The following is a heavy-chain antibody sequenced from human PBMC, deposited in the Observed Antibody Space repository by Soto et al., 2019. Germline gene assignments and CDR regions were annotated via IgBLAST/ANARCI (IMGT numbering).Heavy chain of an antibody. CDR2: ISGSGGST. J-gene: IGHJ6*02. D-gene: IGHD2-15*01. V-gene: IGHV3-23*01. CDR3: AKDDPPNPRVGCSGGSCYSMNYYGMDV. CDR1: GFTFSSYA. Sequence: GGSLRLSCAASGFTFSSYAMSWVRQAPGKGLEWVSAISGSGGSTYYADSVKGRFTISRDNSKNTLYLQMNSLRAEDTAVYYCAKDDPPNPRVGCSGGSCYSMNYYGMDVWGQGTTVTVSS.